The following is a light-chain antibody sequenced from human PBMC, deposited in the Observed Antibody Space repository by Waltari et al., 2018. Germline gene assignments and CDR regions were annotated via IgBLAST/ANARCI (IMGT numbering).Light chain of an antibody. Sequence: DIQMTQSPTSVSASVGDRVTITRRASRGISNWLAWYQQKSGQAPKLLIDAASNLQSGVPSRFSGSGAATDFTLTINSLQPEDFATYYCQQANSFPPTFGQGTKVEIK. J-gene: IGKJ2*01. V-gene: IGKV1-12*01. CDR3: QQANSFPPT. CDR2: AAS. CDR1: RGISNW.